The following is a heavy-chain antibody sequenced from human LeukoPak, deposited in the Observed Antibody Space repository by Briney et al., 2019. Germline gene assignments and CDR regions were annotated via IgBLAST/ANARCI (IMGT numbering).Heavy chain of an antibody. J-gene: IGHJ6*02. Sequence: GGSLRLSCAASGFTFSSYWMHGVRQAPGKGLVWVSRINSDGSSTSYADSVKGRFTISRDNAKNTLYLQMNSLRAEDTAVYYCARWEGEYQLLYGYHYYGMDVWGQGTTVTVSS. D-gene: IGHD2-2*02. V-gene: IGHV3-74*01. CDR1: GFTFSSYW. CDR2: INSDGSST. CDR3: ARWEGEYQLLYGYHYYGMDV.